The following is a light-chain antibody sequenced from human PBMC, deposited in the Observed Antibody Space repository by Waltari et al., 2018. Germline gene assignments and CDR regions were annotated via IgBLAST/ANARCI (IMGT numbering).Light chain of an antibody. CDR1: SSNIGSNI. V-gene: IGLV1-44*01. CDR2: SNN. CDR3: AAWDDSLNGWV. Sequence: QSVLTQPPSASGTPGQRVTISCSGSSSNIGSNIVNWYQQFPGTAPKLLIYSNNQRPAGVPDRCAGSKSGTSGSLAISGLRSEDEADYFCAAWDDSLNGWVFGGGTKLTVL. J-gene: IGLJ3*02.